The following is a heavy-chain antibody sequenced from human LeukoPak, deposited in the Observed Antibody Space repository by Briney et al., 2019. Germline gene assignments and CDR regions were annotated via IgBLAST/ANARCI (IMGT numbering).Heavy chain of an antibody. V-gene: IGHV3-74*01. CDR3: AATYYDFWSGYSTDAFDI. CDR2: INSDGSST. J-gene: IGHJ3*02. Sequence: GGSLRLSCAASGFTFSTYWMHWVRQAPGKGLVWVSRINSDGSSTSYADSVKGRFTISRDNAKNTLYLQMNSLRAEDTAVYYCAATYYDFWSGYSTDAFDIWGQGTMVTVSS. CDR1: GFTFSTYW. D-gene: IGHD3-3*01.